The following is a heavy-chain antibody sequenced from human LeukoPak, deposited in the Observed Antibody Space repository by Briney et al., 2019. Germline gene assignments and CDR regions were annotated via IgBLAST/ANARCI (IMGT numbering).Heavy chain of an antibody. CDR3: AKEKDRGSLLWFGGSGHNWFDP. CDR2: ISSSTDST. V-gene: IGHV3-23*01. CDR1: GFTFSSYA. Sequence: PGGSLRLSCTASGFTFSSYAMSWVRQAPGKGLEWVSTISSSTDSTYYADSVKGRFTISRDNSKNTLYLQMNSLRAEDTAVYYCAKEKDRGSLLWFGGSGHNWFDPWGQGTLVTVSA. D-gene: IGHD3-10*01. J-gene: IGHJ5*02.